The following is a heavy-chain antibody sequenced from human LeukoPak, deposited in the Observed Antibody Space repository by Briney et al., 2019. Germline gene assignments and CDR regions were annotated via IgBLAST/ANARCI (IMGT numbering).Heavy chain of an antibody. V-gene: IGHV3-7*01. CDR1: GFTFRTYW. CDR3: AKGGHLDD. J-gene: IGHJ4*02. Sequence: PGGSLRLSCAASGFTFRTYWMSWVRQAPGKGLEWVANIKHDGREKYYVDSVKGRFTISRDNDKYSLDLQMNSLRADDTAVYYCAKGGHLDDWGQGILVTVSS. CDR2: IKHDGREK.